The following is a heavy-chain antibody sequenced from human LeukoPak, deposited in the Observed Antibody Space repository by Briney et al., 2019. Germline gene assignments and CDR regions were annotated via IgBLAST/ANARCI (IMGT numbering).Heavy chain of an antibody. CDR1: GGSISSSSFY. V-gene: IGHV4-39*07. D-gene: IGHD3-22*01. Sequence: PSETLSLTCTVSGGSISSSSFYGGWIRQPPGKGLEWIGSIYYSGSTYYNPSLKSRVTISVDTSKNQFSLKLSSVTAADTAVYYCAREGYYYDSSGYYPSYYYYGMDVWGQGTTVTVSS. J-gene: IGHJ6*02. CDR2: IYYSGST. CDR3: AREGYYYDSSGYYPSYYYYGMDV.